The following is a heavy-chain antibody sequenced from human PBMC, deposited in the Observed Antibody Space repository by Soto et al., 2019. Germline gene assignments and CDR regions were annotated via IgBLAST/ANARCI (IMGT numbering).Heavy chain of an antibody. CDR2: IWFDGSAR. Sequence: QVQLVESGGGVVQPGRSRRLSCAASGFTFRNSGMHWVRQTPGKGLEWVAVIWFDGSARYYADSVRGRFSISRDNSKNTLYLQMDSLRAEDTAVYCCARGNYYIDFWGQGTLVTVSS. V-gene: IGHV3-33*01. D-gene: IGHD4-4*01. J-gene: IGHJ4*02. CDR3: ARGNYYIDF. CDR1: GFTFRNSG.